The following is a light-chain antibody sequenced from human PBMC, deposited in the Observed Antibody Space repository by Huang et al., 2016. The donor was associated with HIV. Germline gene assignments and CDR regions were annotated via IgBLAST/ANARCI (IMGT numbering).Light chain of an antibody. CDR1: QSVSTN. V-gene: IGKV3D-15*01. CDR2: GTS. J-gene: IGKJ4*01. Sequence: EIVMTQSPATLAVSPGERATLSCRASQSVSTNLAWYQQKAGQAPRLLMCGTSTRATGAPATFSGSGSGTEFTLTISSLQSEDFAVYYCQQYNNWPPLTFGGGTRVEIK. CDR3: QQYNNWPPLT.